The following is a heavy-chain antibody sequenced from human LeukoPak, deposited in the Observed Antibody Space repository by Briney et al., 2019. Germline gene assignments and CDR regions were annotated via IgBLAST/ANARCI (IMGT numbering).Heavy chain of an antibody. J-gene: IGHJ4*02. D-gene: IGHD5-18*01. CDR2: INPNSGGT. V-gene: IGHV1-2*02. CDR3: ARDKDTAMLVDY. CDR1: GYTFTGHY. Sequence: ASVKVSFTASGYTFTGHYMHWVRQAPGQGLEWMGWINPNSGGTNYAQNFQGRVTMTRDTSISSAYMELSSLRSDDTAVYYCARDKDTAMLVDYCGQGTLLTVSS.